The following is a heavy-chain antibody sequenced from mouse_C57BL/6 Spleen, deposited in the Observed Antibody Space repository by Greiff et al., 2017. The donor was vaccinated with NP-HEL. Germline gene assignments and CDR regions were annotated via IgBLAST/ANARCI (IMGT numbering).Heavy chain of an antibody. CDR1: GYTFTSYW. CDR2: IYPSDSET. Sequence: VQLQQPGAELVRPGSSVKLSCKASGYTFTSYWMDWVKQRPGQGLDWIGNIYPSDSETHYTQKFKDKATLTVDKSSSTAYRQLSSLTSEDSAVYYGARGNYGNYENYFDYWGQGTTLTVSS. V-gene: IGHV1-61*01. CDR3: ARGNYGNYENYFDY. D-gene: IGHD2-1*01. J-gene: IGHJ2*01.